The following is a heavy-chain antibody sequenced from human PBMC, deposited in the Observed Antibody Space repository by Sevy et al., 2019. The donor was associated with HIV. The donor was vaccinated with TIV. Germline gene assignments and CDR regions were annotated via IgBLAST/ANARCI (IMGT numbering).Heavy chain of an antibody. CDR1: GYSFTSYF. J-gene: IGHJ5*02. Sequence: ASVKVSCKASGYSFTSYFVYWVRQAPGQGLEWMGMINPSGGSTSSAQKFQGRVTMTRDTSTSTVYMERSSLRSEDTAVYYCARGSGGYSGCFDPWGQGTLVTVSS. CDR3: ARGSGGYSGCFDP. V-gene: IGHV1-46*01. D-gene: IGHD2-21*02. CDR2: INPSGGST.